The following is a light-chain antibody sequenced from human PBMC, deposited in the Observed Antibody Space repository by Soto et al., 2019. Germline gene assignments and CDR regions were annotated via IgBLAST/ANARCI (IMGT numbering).Light chain of an antibody. Sequence: EIVLTQSPDTLPLSPGERATLSCRASQSVSSNYLAWYQQKPGQAPRLLIYGASSRATGIPDRFSGSGSGTDFTLTISRLEPEDFAMFYCQQYGSSPFTFGGGTKVEIK. CDR2: GAS. V-gene: IGKV3-20*01. J-gene: IGKJ4*01. CDR3: QQYGSSPFT. CDR1: QSVSSNY.